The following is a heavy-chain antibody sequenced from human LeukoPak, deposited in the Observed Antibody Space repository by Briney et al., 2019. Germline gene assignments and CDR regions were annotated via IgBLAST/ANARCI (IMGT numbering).Heavy chain of an antibody. CDR2: ISYDGSNK. Sequence: GGSLRLSCAASGFTFSSYAMHWVRQAPGKGLEWVAVISYDGSNKYYADSVKGRFTISRDNSKNTLYLQMNSLRAEDTAVYYCARATIFGVVILGYFQHWGQGTLVTVSS. J-gene: IGHJ1*01. CDR3: ARATIFGVVILGYFQH. V-gene: IGHV3-30-3*01. D-gene: IGHD3-3*01. CDR1: GFTFSSYA.